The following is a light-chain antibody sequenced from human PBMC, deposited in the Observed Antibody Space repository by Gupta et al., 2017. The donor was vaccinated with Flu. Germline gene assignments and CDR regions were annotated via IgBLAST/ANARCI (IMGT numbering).Light chain of an antibody. CDR1: QSVLYSSKNKNY. CDR3: QQEDSTLWT. J-gene: IGKJ1*01. V-gene: IGKV4-1*01. CDR2: WAS. Sequence: DIVMTQSPDSLSVSLGERATINCKSSQSVLYSSKNKNYLAWYQQKPGQPPKLLIYWASTRESGVPDRFSGRGSGTDFTLTISSLQAEDVAVYYCQQEDSTLWTFGQGTKVEIK.